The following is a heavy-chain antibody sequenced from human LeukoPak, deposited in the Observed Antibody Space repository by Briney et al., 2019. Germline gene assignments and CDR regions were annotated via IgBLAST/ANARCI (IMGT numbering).Heavy chain of an antibody. D-gene: IGHD5-18*01. CDR2: IYYSGST. J-gene: IGHJ4*02. CDR1: GGSISSYY. V-gene: IGHV4-59*01. Sequence: PSETLSLTCTVSGGSISSYYWSWIRQPPGKGLEWIGYIYYSGSTNYNPSLKSRVTISVDTSKNQFSLKLSSVTAADTAVYYCASVRKGYNYGPSDYWGRGTLVTVSS. CDR3: ASVRKGYNYGPSDY.